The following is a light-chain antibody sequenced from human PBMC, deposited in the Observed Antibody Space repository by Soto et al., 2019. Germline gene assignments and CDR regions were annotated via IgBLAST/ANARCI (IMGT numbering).Light chain of an antibody. Sequence: EIVLTQSPGTLSLSPGERATLSCRASQSVSNNYLAWYQQKPGQAPRLLIYGASSRATGIPDRFSGSGSGTDFTLIISRLEPEDFAMYYCQQYGSSPRTFGQGTKVEIK. V-gene: IGKV3-20*01. CDR2: GAS. CDR3: QQYGSSPRT. CDR1: QSVSNNY. J-gene: IGKJ1*01.